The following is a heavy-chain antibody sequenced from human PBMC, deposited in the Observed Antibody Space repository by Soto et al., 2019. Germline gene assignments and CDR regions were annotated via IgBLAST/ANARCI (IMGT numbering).Heavy chain of an antibody. CDR2: ISACSGNT. D-gene: IGHD4-17*01. CDR1: GYTFTSYG. Sequence: ASVKVSCKASGYTFTSYGISWVRQAPGQGLEWMGIISACSGNTNYAQKLQGRVTMTTDTSTSTVYMELSSLRSEDTAVYYCARTANYGDYVDAFDIWGQGTMVTVSS. J-gene: IGHJ3*02. CDR3: ARTANYGDYVDAFDI. V-gene: IGHV1-18*01.